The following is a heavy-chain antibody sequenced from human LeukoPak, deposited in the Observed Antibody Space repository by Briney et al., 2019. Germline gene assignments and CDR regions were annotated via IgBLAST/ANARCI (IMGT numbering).Heavy chain of an antibody. CDR1: GGSISSSSYY. CDR2: IYYSGST. V-gene: IGHV4-39*07. Sequence: PSGTLSLTCAVSGGSISSSSYYWGWIRQPPGKGLEWIGSIYYSGSTYYNPSLKSRVAISVDTSKNQFSLKLSSVTAADTAVYYCARVVGVVVVAATMFDYWGQGTLVTVSS. D-gene: IGHD2-15*01. CDR3: ARVVGVVVVAATMFDY. J-gene: IGHJ4*02.